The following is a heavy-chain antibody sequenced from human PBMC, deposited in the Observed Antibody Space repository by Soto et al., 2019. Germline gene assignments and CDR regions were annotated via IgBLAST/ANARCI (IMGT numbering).Heavy chain of an antibody. V-gene: IGHV4-34*01. CDR2: INHSGST. J-gene: IGHJ4*02. CDR3: ARGRLRYFDWLPIGGCYFDY. D-gene: IGHD3-9*01. CDR1: GGSFSGYY. Sequence: NPSETLSLTCAVYGGSFSGYYWSWIRQPPGKGLEWIGEINHSGSTNYNPSLKSRVTISVDTSKNQFSLKLSSVTAADTAVYYCARGRLRYFDWLPIGGCYFDYWGQGTLVTVSS.